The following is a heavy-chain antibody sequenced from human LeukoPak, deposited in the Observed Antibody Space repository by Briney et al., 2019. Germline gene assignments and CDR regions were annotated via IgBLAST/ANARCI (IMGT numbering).Heavy chain of an antibody. CDR1: GYTLTGYY. CDR3: ASPYGSGSSRSDY. Sequence: ASVKVSCKASGYTLTGYYMHWARQAPGQGLEWMGRINPNSGGTNYAQKFRGRVTMTRDTSISTAYMELSRLRSDDTAVYYCASPYGSGSSRSDYWGQGTLVTVSS. V-gene: IGHV1-2*06. D-gene: IGHD3-10*01. CDR2: INPNSGGT. J-gene: IGHJ4*02.